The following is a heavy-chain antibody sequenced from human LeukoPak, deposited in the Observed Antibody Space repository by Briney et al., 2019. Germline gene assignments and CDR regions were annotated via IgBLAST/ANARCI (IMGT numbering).Heavy chain of an antibody. Sequence: PGGSLRLSCAASGFTFSSYAMSWVRQAPGKGLEWVSAISGRGGSTYYADSVKGRFTNSRDNSKTTLYLQMNSLRAEDTDVYYCAKTLSYDFWSGYLWYWGQGTLVTVSS. V-gene: IGHV3-23*01. D-gene: IGHD3-3*01. CDR1: GFTFSSYA. CDR2: ISGRGGST. J-gene: IGHJ4*02. CDR3: AKTLSYDFWSGYLWY.